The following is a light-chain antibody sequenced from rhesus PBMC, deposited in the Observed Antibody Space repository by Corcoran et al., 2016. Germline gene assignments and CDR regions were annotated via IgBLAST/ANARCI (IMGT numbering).Light chain of an antibody. CDR3: QHNYGTPYS. CDR1: ENVNNY. J-gene: IGKJ2*01. V-gene: IGKV1-74*01. CDR2: KAS. Sequence: DIQMTQSPSSLSASVGDRVTITCRTSENVNNYLNWYQQKPGKAPKLLIYKASTLQGGVPSRFSGSGTGTDYTLTISSLQSEDVATYYCQHNYGTPYSFGQGTKVEIK.